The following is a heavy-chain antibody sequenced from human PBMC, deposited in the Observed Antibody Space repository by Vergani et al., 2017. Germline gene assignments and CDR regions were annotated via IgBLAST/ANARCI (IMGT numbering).Heavy chain of an antibody. CDR2: ITPQNGGT. CDR3: VRGGTFHWLST. V-gene: IGHV1-2*02. Sequence: QVQLVQSGAEVKKPGAAVKVSCKASGYYFTDKYLHWVLQAPGQGLEWMGRITPQNGGTQYAEKFKGRVTMTRDTSITTAYMELTSLTSDDTAVYYCVRGGTFHWLSTWGQGTLVTVSS. CDR1: GYYFTDKY. J-gene: IGHJ5*02. D-gene: IGHD3-9*01.